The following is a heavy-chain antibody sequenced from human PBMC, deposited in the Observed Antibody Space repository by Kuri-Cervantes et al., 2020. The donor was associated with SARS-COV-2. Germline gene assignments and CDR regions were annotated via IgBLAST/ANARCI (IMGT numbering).Heavy chain of an antibody. J-gene: IGHJ5*02. CDR1: GGSISSGDYF. V-gene: IGHV4-30-4*01. CDR2: IYSSGST. D-gene: IGHD3-22*01. Sequence: LRLSCTVSGGSISSGDYFWSWIRQPPGKGLEWIGYIYSSGSTYYNPSLKSRVTMSVDRSKNQFSLKLTSVTVADTAVYYCANYYYDKRGYYYGWFDPWGQGTLVTVSS. CDR3: ANYYYDKRGYYYGWFDP.